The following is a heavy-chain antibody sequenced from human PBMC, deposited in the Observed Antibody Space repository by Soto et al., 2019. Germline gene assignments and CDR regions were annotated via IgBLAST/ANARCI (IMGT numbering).Heavy chain of an antibody. CDR1: VFTFSSHC. V-gene: IGHV3-23*01. Sequence: GGSLRLSCATSVFTFSSHCMSLVRQAPGKGLDCVSGITGSGRNTYYADSVKGRFTISRDNSKNTLFLQMNSLRAEDTAVYYCAKNGLSSSPSAIESWGQGTMVTVSS. CDR2: ITGSGRNT. CDR3: AKNGLSSSPSAIES. D-gene: IGHD6-6*01. J-gene: IGHJ4*02.